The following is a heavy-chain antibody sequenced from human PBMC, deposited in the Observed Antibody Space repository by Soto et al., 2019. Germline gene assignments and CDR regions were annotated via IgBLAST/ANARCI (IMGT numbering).Heavy chain of an antibody. CDR1: GGSVGSGSFY. D-gene: IGHD4-17*01. V-gene: IGHV4-61*01. Sequence: SETLSLTCTVSGGSVGSGSFYWSWIRQPPGKGLEWIGYIYYSGSTNYNPSLKSRVTISVGTHKNQFSLKLSSVTAADTAVYYCARNHDYGDPYYYYGMDVWGQGTTVTAP. CDR3: ARNHDYGDPYYYYGMDV. CDR2: IYYSGST. J-gene: IGHJ6*02.